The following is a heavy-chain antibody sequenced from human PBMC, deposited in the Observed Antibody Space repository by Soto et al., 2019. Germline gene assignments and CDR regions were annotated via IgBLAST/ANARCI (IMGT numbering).Heavy chain of an antibody. V-gene: IGHV1-18*04. CDR1: EHTFTNYG. CDR3: AGGQGSLIPYYFDS. J-gene: IGHJ4*02. Sequence: ASVKVSCKASEHTFTNYGINWVRLAPGQGLEWMGWINTYSGNTIYAQKFQDRLTITTDTSTNTASMELRSLTSDDTAVFYCAGGQGSLIPYYFDSWGRGTLVTVSS. D-gene: IGHD2-2*01. CDR2: INTYSGNT.